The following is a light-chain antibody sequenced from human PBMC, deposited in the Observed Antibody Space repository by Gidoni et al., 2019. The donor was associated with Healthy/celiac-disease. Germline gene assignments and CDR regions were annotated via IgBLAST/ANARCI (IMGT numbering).Light chain of an antibody. V-gene: IGKV4-1*01. CDR1: QSVLYSSNNKNY. J-gene: IGKJ3*01. Sequence: DIVMTQSPDSLAVSLGERATINCKSSQSVLYSSNNKNYLAWYQQKPGQPTKLLIYWASTRESGVPERFSGSGSGTDFTLTISSLQAEDVAVYYCQQYYSTPFTFGPGTKVDIK. CDR3: QQYYSTPFT. CDR2: WAS.